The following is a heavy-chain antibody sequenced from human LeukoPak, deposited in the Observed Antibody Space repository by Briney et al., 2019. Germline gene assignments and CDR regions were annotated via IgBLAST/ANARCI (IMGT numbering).Heavy chain of an antibody. D-gene: IGHD3-9*01. CDR2: INHSGST. V-gene: IGHV4-34*01. J-gene: IGHJ4*02. CDR1: GGSFSGYY. CDR3: ARGEIRSFYDILTGYYHYFDY. Sequence: PSETLSLTCAVYGGSFSGYYWSWIRQPPGKGLEWIGEINHSGSTNYNPSLKSRVTISVDTSKNQFSLKLTSVTAADTAVYYCARGEIRSFYDILTGYYHYFDYWGQGTLVTVSS.